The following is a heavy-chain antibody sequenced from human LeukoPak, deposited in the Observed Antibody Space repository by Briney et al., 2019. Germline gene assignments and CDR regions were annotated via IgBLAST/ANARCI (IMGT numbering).Heavy chain of an antibody. V-gene: IGHV3-30*02. CDR2: IRYDGSNK. D-gene: IGHD6-13*01. J-gene: IGHJ4*02. CDR3: ARDCGYSSSCPGY. CDR1: GFTFSSYG. Sequence: GGSLRLSCAASGFTFSSYGMHWVRQAPGKGLEWVAFIRYDGSNKYYADSVKGRFSISRDNSKNTLYLQMNSLRAEDTAVYYCARDCGYSSSCPGYWGQGTLVTVSS.